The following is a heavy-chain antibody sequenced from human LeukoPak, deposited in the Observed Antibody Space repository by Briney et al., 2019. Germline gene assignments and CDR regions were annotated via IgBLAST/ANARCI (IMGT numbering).Heavy chain of an antibody. CDR3: AREPLRRGMDV. CDR1: GYTFTSYD. Sequence: GASVKVSRKASGYTFTSYDINWVRQATGRGLEWMGWMNPNSGNTGYAQKFQGRVTMTRNTSISTAYMELSSLRSEDTAVYYCAREPLRRGMDVWGQGTTVTVSS. J-gene: IGHJ6*02. CDR2: MNPNSGNT. V-gene: IGHV1-8*01.